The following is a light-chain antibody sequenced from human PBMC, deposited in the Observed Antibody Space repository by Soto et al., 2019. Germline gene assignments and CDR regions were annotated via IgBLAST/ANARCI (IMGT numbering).Light chain of an antibody. CDR3: SSYAGSNNFGV. Sequence: QSALTQPPSASGSPGQSVTISCTGTSSDVGGYNYVSWYQQHPGKAPKLMIYEVSKRPSGVPDRFSGYKSGNTASLTVSGLRAEDEADYYCSSYAGSNNFGVFGTGTKVTVL. J-gene: IGLJ1*01. CDR1: SSDVGGYNY. CDR2: EVS. V-gene: IGLV2-8*01.